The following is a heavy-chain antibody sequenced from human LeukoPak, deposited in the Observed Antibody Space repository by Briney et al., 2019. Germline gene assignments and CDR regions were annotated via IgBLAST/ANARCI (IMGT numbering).Heavy chain of an antibody. CDR2: INPNSGGT. J-gene: IGHJ4*02. CDR3: ASEHYDVNNPFDY. CDR1: GYTFTGYY. D-gene: IGHD4-23*01. V-gene: IGHV1-2*02. Sequence: ASVKVSCKASGYTFTGYYMHWVRQAPGQGLEWMGWINPNSGGTNYAQKFQGRVTMTRDTSISTAYMELSRLRSDDTAVYYCASEHYDVNNPFDYWGQGTLVTVSS.